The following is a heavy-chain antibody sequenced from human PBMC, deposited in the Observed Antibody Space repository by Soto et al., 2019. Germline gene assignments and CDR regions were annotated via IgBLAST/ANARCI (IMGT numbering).Heavy chain of an antibody. Sequence: QVQLVESGGGVVHPGRSLRLSCAASGFTFSSYAMHWVRQAPGKGLEWVAVISYDGSNKYYADSVKGRFTISRDNSKNTLYLQMNCLRAEDTAVYYCARETYYDFWSGPYYGMDVWVQGTTVTVSS. CDR1: GFTFSSYA. CDR3: ARETYYDFWSGPYYGMDV. J-gene: IGHJ6*02. D-gene: IGHD3-3*01. V-gene: IGHV3-30-3*01. CDR2: ISYDGSNK.